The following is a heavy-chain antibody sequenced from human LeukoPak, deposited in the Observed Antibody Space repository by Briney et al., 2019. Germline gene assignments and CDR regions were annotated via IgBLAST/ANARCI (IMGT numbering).Heavy chain of an antibody. CDR2: IKQDGSEK. V-gene: IGHV3-7*01. D-gene: IGHD2-2*01. CDR1: GFTFSSYW. Sequence: GGSLRLSCAASGFTFSSYWMSWVRQAPGKGLEWVANIKQDGSEKYYVDSVKGRFTISRDNAKNSLYLQMNSLRAEDTAVYYCASCQDCSSTSWGPHGMDVWGQGTTVTVSS. CDR3: ASCQDCSSTSWGPHGMDV. J-gene: IGHJ6*02.